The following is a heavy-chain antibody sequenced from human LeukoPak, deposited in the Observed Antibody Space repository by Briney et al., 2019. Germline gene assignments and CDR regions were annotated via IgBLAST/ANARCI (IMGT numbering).Heavy chain of an antibody. CDR2: IYTSGST. D-gene: IGHD3-3*01. Sequence: SETLSLTCTVSGGSISSYYWSWIRQPAGKGLEWIGRIYTSGSTNYNPSLKSRVTISVDTSKNQFSLKLSSVTAADTAVYYCARDRGSYYDFWSGYSPDAFDIWGQGTMVTVSS. CDR1: GGSISSYY. J-gene: IGHJ3*02. V-gene: IGHV4-4*07. CDR3: ARDRGSYYDFWSGYSPDAFDI.